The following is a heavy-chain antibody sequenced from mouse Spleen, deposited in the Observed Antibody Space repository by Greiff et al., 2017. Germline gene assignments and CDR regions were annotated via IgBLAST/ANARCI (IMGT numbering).Heavy chain of an antibody. D-gene: IGHD2-4*01. CDR2: ISRGGSYT. Sequence: EVKLVESGGGLVKPGGSLKLSCAASGFTFSSYAMSWVRQTPEKRLEWVATISRGGSYTYYPDNVKGRFTISGDNAKNTLYLQMRSESAEETAMYYCEREESTMITGGLFVYWGQGTLVTGSA. V-gene: IGHV5-9-1*01. J-gene: IGHJ3*01. CDR1: GFTFSSYA. CDR3: EREESTMITGGLFVY.